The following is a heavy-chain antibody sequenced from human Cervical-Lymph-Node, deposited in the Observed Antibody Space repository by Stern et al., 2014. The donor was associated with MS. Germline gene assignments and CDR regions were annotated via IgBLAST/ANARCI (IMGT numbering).Heavy chain of an antibody. D-gene: IGHD3-22*01. CDR3: ARDYYDSSGSLTNWFDP. Sequence: VQLVESGPGLVKPSQTLSLTCAISGDSVSSNSAAWNWIRQSPLRGLEWLGRTYYRSKWYNDYALSVKSRITINPDTSKNQFSLHLNSVTPEDTAVYYCARDYYDSSGSLTNWFDPWGQGTLVTVSS. CDR2: TYYRSKWYN. J-gene: IGHJ5*02. V-gene: IGHV6-1*01. CDR1: GDSVSSNSAA.